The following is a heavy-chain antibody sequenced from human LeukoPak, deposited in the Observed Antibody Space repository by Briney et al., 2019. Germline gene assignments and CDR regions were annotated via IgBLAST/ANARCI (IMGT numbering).Heavy chain of an antibody. CDR1: GFTFNNYW. CDR2: INIDGSST. V-gene: IGHV3-74*01. D-gene: IGHD6-19*01. J-gene: IGHJ4*02. Sequence: PGGSLRLSCAASGFTFNNYWMHWVRQAPGKGLEWVSRINIDGSSTSYADSVKGRFTISRDNAKNTLYLQMNSLRAEDTAVYYCARIYMASTSFDSWGQGTLVTVSS. CDR3: ARIYMASTSFDS.